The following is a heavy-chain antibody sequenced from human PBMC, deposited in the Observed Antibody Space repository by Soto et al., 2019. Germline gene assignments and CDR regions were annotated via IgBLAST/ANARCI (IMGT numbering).Heavy chain of an antibody. CDR2: ILSKAGNYAT. CDR1: AFIFSGSA. CDR3: IRGGSPYYYDY. Sequence: EVQLVESGGDLVQPGGSLKLCCAASAFIFSGSAVHWVRQASGKGLEWVGRILSKAGNYATAYPASMKGRFTISRDDSENTAFLQMNSLKTEDTAVYYCIRGGSPYYYDYWGQGTLVAVSS. J-gene: IGHJ4*02. V-gene: IGHV3-73*01.